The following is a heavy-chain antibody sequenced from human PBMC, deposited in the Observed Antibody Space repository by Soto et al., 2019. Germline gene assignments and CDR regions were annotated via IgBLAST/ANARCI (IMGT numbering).Heavy chain of an antibody. V-gene: IGHV3-23*01. J-gene: IGHJ4*02. CDR3: AKNRPFMSYYESAGHYNN. CDR2: ISGSGGVK. CDR1: GFTFKNYD. D-gene: IGHD3-10*01. Sequence: EVQLLESGGGLVQPGGSLRLSCVASGFTFKNYDMRWVRQAPGKGLEWVSGISGSGGVKYDADSVKGRFTISRDNSKNTLYLQMNSMRANDTAVYYCAKNRPFMSYYESAGHYNNWGQGTLVTVSS.